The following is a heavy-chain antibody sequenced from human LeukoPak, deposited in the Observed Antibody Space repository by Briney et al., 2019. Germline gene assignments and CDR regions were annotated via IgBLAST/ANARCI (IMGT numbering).Heavy chain of an antibody. Sequence: ASVKVSCKASGGTLSSYAISWVRQAPGQGLEWMGGIIPIFGTANYAQKFQGRVTITADESTSTAYMELSSLRSEDTAVYYCARDLGLRYFDWPPRGWFDPWGQGTLVTVSS. CDR1: GGTLSSYA. D-gene: IGHD3-9*01. J-gene: IGHJ5*02. CDR2: IIPIFGTA. V-gene: IGHV1-69*13. CDR3: ARDLGLRYFDWPPRGWFDP.